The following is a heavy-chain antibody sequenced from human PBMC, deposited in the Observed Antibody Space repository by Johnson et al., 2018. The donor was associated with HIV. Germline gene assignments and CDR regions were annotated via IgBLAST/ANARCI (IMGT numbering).Heavy chain of an antibody. J-gene: IGHJ3*02. CDR2: SGSGGST. Sequence: VQLVESGGGLLQPGGSLRLSCAASGFTVSSNYMSWVRQAPGKGLEWVSVISGSGGSTYYADSVKGRFTISRDNSKNTLYLQMNSLRAEDTAVYYCAREMGKITIRDGFDIWGQGTMATVSS. D-gene: IGHD5-24*01. V-gene: IGHV3-53*01. CDR3: AREMGKITIRDGFDI. CDR1: GFTVSSNY.